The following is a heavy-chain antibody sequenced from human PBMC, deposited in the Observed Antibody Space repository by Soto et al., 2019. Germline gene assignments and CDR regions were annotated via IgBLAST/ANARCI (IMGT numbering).Heavy chain of an antibody. D-gene: IGHD3-16*01. V-gene: IGHV4-59*01. Sequence: PSETLSLTCTVSGGSISSYYWSWIRQPPGKGLEWIGYIYYSGSTNYNPSLKSRVTISVDTSKNQFSLKLSSVTAADTAVYYCARDPKGTLGMDVWGQGTTVTVS. CDR3: ARDPKGTLGMDV. CDR2: IYYSGST. J-gene: IGHJ6*02. CDR1: GGSISSYY.